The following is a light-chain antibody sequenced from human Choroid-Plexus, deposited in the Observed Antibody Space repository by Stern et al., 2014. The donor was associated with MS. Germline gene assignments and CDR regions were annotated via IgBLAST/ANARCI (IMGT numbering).Light chain of an antibody. CDR3: QQTYSPPYT. Sequence: DIVMTQSPSSLSASVGGRVTITCRASQSIDSYVSWYQQKPGKAPNLLIYAASSLRSGVPSRFSGSVSGTDFTLTISSLQAEDFATYYCQQTYSPPYTFGQGTKVDI. J-gene: IGKJ2*01. CDR1: QSIDSY. CDR2: AAS. V-gene: IGKV1-39*01.